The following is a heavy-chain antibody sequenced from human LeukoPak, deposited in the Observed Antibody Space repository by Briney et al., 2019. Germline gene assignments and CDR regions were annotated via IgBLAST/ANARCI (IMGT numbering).Heavy chain of an antibody. V-gene: IGHV4-4*07. CDR3: AREHFDWLLQQSYYYYYYMDV. CDR2: IYTSGST. D-gene: IGHD3-9*01. Sequence: SETLSLTCTVSGGSISSYYWSWIRQPAGKRLEWIGRIYTSGSTNYNPSLKSRVTMSVDTSKNQFSLKLSSVTAADTAVYYCAREHFDWLLQQSYYYYYYMDVWGKGTTVTVSS. J-gene: IGHJ6*03. CDR1: GGSISSYY.